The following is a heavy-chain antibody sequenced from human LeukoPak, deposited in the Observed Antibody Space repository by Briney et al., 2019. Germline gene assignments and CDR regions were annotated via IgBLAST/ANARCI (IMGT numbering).Heavy chain of an antibody. CDR3: ARARWGSGWYSSWFDP. J-gene: IGHJ5*02. CDR1: GGSISSYY. D-gene: IGHD6-19*01. Sequence: PSETLSLTCTVSGGSISSYYWSWIRQPPGKGLEWIGYVYYSGTTNYNPSLKSRVTISVDTSKNQFSLKLSSVTAADTAVYYCARARWGSGWYSSWFDPWGQGTLVTVSS. CDR2: VYYSGTT. V-gene: IGHV4-59*12.